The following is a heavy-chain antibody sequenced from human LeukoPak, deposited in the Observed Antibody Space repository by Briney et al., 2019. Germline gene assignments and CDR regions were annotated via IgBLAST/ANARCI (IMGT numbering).Heavy chain of an antibody. Sequence: GGTLRLSCAASGFTFSKHGMNWVRQAPGKGLEWVSVIYSGGSTYYADSVKGRFTISRDNSKNTLYLQMNSLRAEDTAVYYCARGLTRYGSGSYYFDYWGQGTLVTVSS. CDR3: ARGLTRYGSGSYYFDY. CDR2: IYSGGST. J-gene: IGHJ4*02. CDR1: GFTFSKHG. V-gene: IGHV3-53*01. D-gene: IGHD3-10*01.